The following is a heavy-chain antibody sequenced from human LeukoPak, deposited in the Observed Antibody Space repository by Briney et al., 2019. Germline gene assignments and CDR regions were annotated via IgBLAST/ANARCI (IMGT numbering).Heavy chain of an antibody. CDR1: GFTFGDYA. CDR2: IRSKAYGGTT. D-gene: IGHD3-10*01. Sequence: GGSLRLSCTASGFTFGDYAMSWVRQAPGKGLEWVGFIRSKAYGGTTEYAASVKGRFTISRDDSKSIAYLQMNSLKTEDTAVYYCHVLLWFGELENWFDPWGQGTLVTVSS. CDR3: HVLLWFGELENWFDP. J-gene: IGHJ5*02. V-gene: IGHV3-49*04.